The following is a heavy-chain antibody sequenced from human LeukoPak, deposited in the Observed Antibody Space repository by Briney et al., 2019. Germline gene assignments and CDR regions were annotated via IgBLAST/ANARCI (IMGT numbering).Heavy chain of an antibody. J-gene: IGHJ5*02. CDR2: INPNSGGT. CDR3: APGPGWFDP. V-gene: IGHV1-2*06. CDR1: GYTFTSYG. Sequence: RASVKVSCKASGYTFTSYGISWVRQAPGQGLEWMGRINPNSGGTNYAQKFQGRVTMTRDTSISTAYMELSRLTSDDTAVYYCAPGPGWFDPWGQGTLVTVSS. D-gene: IGHD7-27*01.